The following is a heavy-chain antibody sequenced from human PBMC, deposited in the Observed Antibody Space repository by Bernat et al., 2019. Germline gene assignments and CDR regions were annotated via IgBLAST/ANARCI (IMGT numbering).Heavy chain of an antibody. CDR3: ARGGGIAAYYYYGMDV. Sequence: QVQLVESGGGVVQPGRSLRLSCAASGFTFSSYGMHWVRQAPGKGLEWVAVIWYDGSNKDYADSVKGRFTISRDNSKNTLDLQMNSLRAEETAVYYCARGGGIAAYYYYGMDVWGQGTTVTVSS. CDR1: GFTFSSYG. V-gene: IGHV3-33*01. D-gene: IGHD6-6*01. CDR2: IWYDGSNK. J-gene: IGHJ6*02.